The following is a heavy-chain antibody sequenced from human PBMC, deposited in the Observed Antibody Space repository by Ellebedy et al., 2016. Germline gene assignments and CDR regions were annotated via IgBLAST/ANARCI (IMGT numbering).Heavy chain of an antibody. CDR2: FDPEDGET. Sequence: ASVKVSCKVSGYTLTELSMHWVRQAPGKGLEWMGGFDPEDGETIYAQKFQGRVTMTEDTSTDTAYMELSSLRSEDTAVYYCATVHLNCSGGSCYQTYPYYYYYGMDVWGQGTTVTVSS. CDR1: GYTLTELS. J-gene: IGHJ6*02. D-gene: IGHD2-15*01. CDR3: ATVHLNCSGGSCYQTYPYYYYYGMDV. V-gene: IGHV1-24*01.